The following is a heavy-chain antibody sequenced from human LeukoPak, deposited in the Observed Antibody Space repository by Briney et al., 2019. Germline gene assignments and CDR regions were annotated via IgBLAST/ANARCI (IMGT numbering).Heavy chain of an antibody. J-gene: IGHJ6*02. CDR1: GFTFSSYA. CDR2: ISYDGSNK. V-gene: IGHV3-30-3*01. D-gene: IGHD6-13*01. Sequence: GGSLRLSCEASGFTFSSYAMHWVRQAPGKGLEWVAVISYDGSNKYYADSVKGRFTISRDNSKNTLYLQMNSLRAEDTAVYYCARDLGYSSSWSYYYYGMDVWGQGTTVTVSS. CDR3: ARDLGYSSSWSYYYYGMDV.